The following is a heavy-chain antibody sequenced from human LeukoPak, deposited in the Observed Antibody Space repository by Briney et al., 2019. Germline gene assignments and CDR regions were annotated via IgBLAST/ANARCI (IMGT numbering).Heavy chain of an antibody. Sequence: GGSLRLSCAASGFTFSSYAMSWVRQAPGKGLEWVSAISGSGGSTYYADSVKGRFTISRDNSKNTLDLQMNSLRAEDTAVYYCAKGYSVGATNLNFDYWGQGTLVTVPS. CDR2: ISGSGGST. V-gene: IGHV3-23*01. J-gene: IGHJ4*02. D-gene: IGHD1-26*01. CDR3: AKGYSVGATNLNFDY. CDR1: GFTFSSYA.